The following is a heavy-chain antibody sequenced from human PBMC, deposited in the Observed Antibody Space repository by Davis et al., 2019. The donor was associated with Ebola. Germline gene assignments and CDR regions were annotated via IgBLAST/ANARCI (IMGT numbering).Heavy chain of an antibody. CDR3: AKGGYSYGYYYYYGMDV. J-gene: IGHJ6*02. CDR2: IWYDGSNK. Sequence: GESLKISCAASGFTFSSYGMHWVRQAPGKGLEWVAVIWYDGSNKYYADSVKGRFTISRDNSKNTLYLQMNSLRAEDTAVYYCAKGGYSYGYYYYYGMDVWGQGTTVTVSS. V-gene: IGHV3-33*06. CDR1: GFTFSSYG. D-gene: IGHD5-18*01.